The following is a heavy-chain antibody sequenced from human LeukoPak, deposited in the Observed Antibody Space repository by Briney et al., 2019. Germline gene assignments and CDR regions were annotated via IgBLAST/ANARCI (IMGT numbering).Heavy chain of an antibody. Sequence: GASVKVSCKSSGYSFTDYSIHWVRQAPGQGLEWMGWINPNSGDTRFAQKFQVRVTMTRDTSISTAYMELSRLRSDDTAVYYCARSGDGYNYLDYWGQGTLVTVSS. CDR3: ARSGDGYNYLDY. D-gene: IGHD5-24*01. CDR2: INPNSGDT. J-gene: IGHJ4*02. CDR1: GYSFTDYS. V-gene: IGHV1-2*02.